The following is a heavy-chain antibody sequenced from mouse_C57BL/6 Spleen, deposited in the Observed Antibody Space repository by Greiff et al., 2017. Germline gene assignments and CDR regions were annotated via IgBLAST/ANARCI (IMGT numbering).Heavy chain of an antibody. D-gene: IGHD4-1*01. CDR1: GYTFTSYW. V-gene: IGHV1-69*01. CDR2: IDPSDSYT. J-gene: IGHJ2*01. CDR3: ARSQTGVDY. Sequence: QVQLQQSGAELVMPGASVKLSCKASGYTFTSYWMHWVKQRPGQGLEWIGEIDPSDSYTNYNQKFKGKSTLTVDKSSSTAYMQLSSLTSEDSAVYYCARSQTGVDYWGQGTTLTVSS.